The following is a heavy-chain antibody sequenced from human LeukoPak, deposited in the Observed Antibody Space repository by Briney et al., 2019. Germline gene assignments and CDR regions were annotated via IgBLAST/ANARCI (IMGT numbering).Heavy chain of an antibody. CDR1: GIPFSSFG. V-gene: IGHV3-33*01. CDR3: ARDSYGSGSYDS. Sequence: PGRSLRLSCAAPGIPFSSFGMHWLRQAPGKGLEWVAFIWYDGSNKYYADSVKGRFTISRDNSKNTLYLQMNSLRAEDTAVYYCARDSYGSGSYDSWGQGTLVTVSS. CDR2: IWYDGSNK. D-gene: IGHD3-10*01. J-gene: IGHJ4*02.